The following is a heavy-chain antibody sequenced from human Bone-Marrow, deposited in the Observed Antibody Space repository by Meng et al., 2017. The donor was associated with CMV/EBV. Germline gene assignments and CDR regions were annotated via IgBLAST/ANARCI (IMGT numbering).Heavy chain of an antibody. V-gene: IGHV1-18*01. CDR3: AREKQDCSSTSCYLYYYYGMDV. D-gene: IGHD2-2*01. CDR2: VSAYNGNT. Sequence: ASVKVSCKASGYTFTSYGISWVRQAPGQGLEWMGWVSAYNGNTNYAQKLQGRVTMTTDTSTSTAYMELSSLRSEDTAVYYCAREKQDCSSTSCYLYYYYGMDVWGQGTTVTVSS. J-gene: IGHJ6*02. CDR1: GYTFTSYG.